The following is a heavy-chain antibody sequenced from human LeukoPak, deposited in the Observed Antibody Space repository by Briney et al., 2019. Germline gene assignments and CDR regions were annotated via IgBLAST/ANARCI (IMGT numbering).Heavy chain of an antibody. CDR1: GFTFSSYS. J-gene: IGHJ4*02. V-gene: IGHV3-48*02. D-gene: IGHD1-26*01. CDR2: ISSSSATI. Sequence: PGGSLRLSCAASGFTFSSYSINWVRQAPGKGLGWVSYISSSSATIYYADSVKGRFTISRGNAKNSVYLQMNSLRDEDTAVYYCARDLGNSGSHWGQGTLVTVSS. CDR3: ARDLGNSGSH.